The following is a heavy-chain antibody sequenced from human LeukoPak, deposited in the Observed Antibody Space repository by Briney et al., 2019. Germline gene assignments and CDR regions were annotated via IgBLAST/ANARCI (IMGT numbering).Heavy chain of an antibody. CDR1: GYTFTSYG. CDR2: INTNTGNP. D-gene: IGHD6-13*01. CDR3: ARWIAAAGTENWFDP. V-gene: IGHV7-4-1*02. J-gene: IGHJ5*02. Sequence: GASVKVSCKASGYTFTSYGISWVRQAPGQGLEWMGWINTNTGNPTYAQGFTGRFVFSLDTSVSTAYLQISSLKAEDTAVYYCARWIAAAGTENWFDPWGQGTLVTVSS.